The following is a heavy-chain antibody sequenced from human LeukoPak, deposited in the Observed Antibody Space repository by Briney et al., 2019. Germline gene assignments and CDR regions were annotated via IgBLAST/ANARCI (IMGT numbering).Heavy chain of an antibody. CDR2: INPNSGGT. CDR1: GYTFTGYY. D-gene: IGHD4-17*01. Sequence: ASVKVSCKASGYTFTGYYMHWVRQAPGQGLEGMGWINPNSGGTNYAQKFQGRVTMTRDTSISTAYMELSRLKSDDTAVYYCAIHLPLTVTTSDYWGRGALVADSS. J-gene: IGHJ4*02. V-gene: IGHV1-2*02. CDR3: AIHLPLTVTTSDY.